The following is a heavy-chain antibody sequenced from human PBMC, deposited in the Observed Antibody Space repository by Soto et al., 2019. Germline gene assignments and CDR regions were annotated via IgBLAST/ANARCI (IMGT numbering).Heavy chain of an antibody. V-gene: IGHV1-69*01. J-gene: IGHJ5*02. D-gene: IGHD6-19*01. Sequence: QVQLVQSGAEVKKPGSSVKVSCKASGGTFSSYPISWVRQAPGQGLELMGGIIPIFGTANYAQKFQGRVTITADESTSTAYMELSSLRSEDTAVYYCARSNSSGWYIGGWFDPWGQGTLVTVSS. CDR1: GGTFSSYP. CDR3: ARSNSSGWYIGGWFDP. CDR2: IIPIFGTA.